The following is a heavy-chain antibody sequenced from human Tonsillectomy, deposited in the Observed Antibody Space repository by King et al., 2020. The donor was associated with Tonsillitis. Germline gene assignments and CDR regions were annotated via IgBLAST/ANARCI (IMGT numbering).Heavy chain of an antibody. V-gene: IGHV1-2*02. D-gene: IGHD4-11*01. CDR2: INPNSGGT. CDR3: ARDPTPYSNYFDP. J-gene: IGHJ5*02. CDR1: GYTFTGYY. Sequence: QLVQSGAEVKKPWASVKVSCKASGYTFTGYYMHWVRQAPGQGLEWMGWINPNSGGTNYAQKFQGRVTMTRDTSISTAYMELSRLRSDDTAVYYCARDPTPYSNYFDPWGQGTLVTVSS.